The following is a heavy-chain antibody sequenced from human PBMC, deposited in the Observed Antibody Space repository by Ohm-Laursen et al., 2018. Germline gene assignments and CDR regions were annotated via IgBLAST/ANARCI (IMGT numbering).Heavy chain of an antibody. CDR3: ARDVRVGSSSYYYNYAMDV. D-gene: IGHD2-2*01. CDR2: ISISSNFI. J-gene: IGHJ6*02. CDR1: GFTFSDYS. Sequence: GSLRLSCTASGFTFSDYSMNWVRQAPGTGLEWVSSISISSNFIFYADSVKGRFTITRDNAQNSLYLQMVSLRAEDTGVYYCARDVRVGSSSYYYNYAMDVWGQGTTVTVSS. V-gene: IGHV3-21*01.